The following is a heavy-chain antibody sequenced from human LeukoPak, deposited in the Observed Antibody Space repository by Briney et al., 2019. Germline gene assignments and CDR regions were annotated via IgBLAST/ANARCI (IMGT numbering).Heavy chain of an antibody. CDR2: INPNSGGT. V-gene: IGHV1-2*02. D-gene: IGHD1-26*01. CDR1: GYTFTGYY. Sequence: ASVKVSCKASGYTFTGYYMHWVRQAPGQGLEWMGWINPNSGGTNYAQKFQGRVTMTRDTSISTAYMELSRLRSDDTAVYYCARDWGSYKEIWFDPWGQGTLVTVSS. J-gene: IGHJ5*02. CDR3: ARDWGSYKEIWFDP.